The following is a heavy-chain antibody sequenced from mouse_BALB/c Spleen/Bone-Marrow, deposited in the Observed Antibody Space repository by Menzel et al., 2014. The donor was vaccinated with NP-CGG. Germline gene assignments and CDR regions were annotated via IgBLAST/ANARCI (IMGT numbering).Heavy chain of an antibody. CDR3: VRQFITTANYAMDY. Sequence: EVQWVESGGGWVQPKGSLKLSCAASGFTFNTYAMNWVRQAPGKGLEWVARIRSKSNNYATYYADSVKDRFTISRDDSQSMLYLQMNNLKTEDTAMYYCVRQFITTANYAMDYWGQGTSVTVSS. V-gene: IGHV10-1*02. D-gene: IGHD1-2*01. CDR1: GFTFNTYA. J-gene: IGHJ4*01. CDR2: IRSKSNNYAT.